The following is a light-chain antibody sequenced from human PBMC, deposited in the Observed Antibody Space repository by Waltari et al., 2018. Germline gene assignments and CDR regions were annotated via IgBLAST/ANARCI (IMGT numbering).Light chain of an antibody. J-gene: IGLJ3*02. CDR1: ATDVGGYNY. Sequence: QSALTQPASVSGSPGQSITIPCTGTATDVGGYNYVSWYQQHPGKAPKLIIFDVSNRPSGISNRFSGSKFGNTASLTISGVQPEDEADYYCCSFTSSSTWVFGGGTKLTVL. CDR3: CSFTSSSTWV. V-gene: IGLV2-14*03. CDR2: DVS.